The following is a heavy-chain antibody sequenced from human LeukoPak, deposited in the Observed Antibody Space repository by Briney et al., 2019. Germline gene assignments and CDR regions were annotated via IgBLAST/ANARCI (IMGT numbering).Heavy chain of an antibody. V-gene: IGHV4-59*08. CDR3: ARTNAFDI. J-gene: IGHJ3*02. CDR1: GGSISSYY. CDR2: IFYSGNT. Sequence: SETLSLTCTVSGGSISSYYWSWIRQPPGKGLEWIGCIFYSGNTYYNPSLKSRVTISVDTSKNQFSLRLSSVTAADTTVYYCARTNAFDIWGQGTLVTVSS.